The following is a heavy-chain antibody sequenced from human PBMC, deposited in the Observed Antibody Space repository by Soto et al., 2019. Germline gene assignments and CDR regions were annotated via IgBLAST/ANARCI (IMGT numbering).Heavy chain of an antibody. J-gene: IGHJ4*02. V-gene: IGHV3-48*02. Sequence: EVQLVESGGGLVQPGGSLRLSCAASGFTFSSYSMNWVRQAPGKGLEWISYITSSGSTIYYADSVKGRFTISRDNAKNSLYLQMNSLRDEDTAVYYCARAFQPFCHGGTCYFHYWGQGTLVTVSS. CDR1: GFTFSSYS. CDR2: ITSSGSTI. CDR3: ARAFQPFCHGGTCYFHY. D-gene: IGHD1-1*01.